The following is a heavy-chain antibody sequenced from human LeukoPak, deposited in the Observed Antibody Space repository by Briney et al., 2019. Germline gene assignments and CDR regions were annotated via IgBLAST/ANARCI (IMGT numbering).Heavy chain of an antibody. CDR1: GDSISSSDW. D-gene: IGHD1-7*01. J-gene: IGHJ4*02. V-gene: IGHV4-4*02. CDR2: IYYSGST. Sequence: PSGTLSLTCGVSGDSISSSDWWSWVRQPPGKGLERIGYIYYSGSTNYNPSLKSRVTISVDTSKNQFSLKLSSVTAADTAVYYCARAPPGWNYASYFDYWGQGTLVTVSS. CDR3: ARAPPGWNYASYFDY.